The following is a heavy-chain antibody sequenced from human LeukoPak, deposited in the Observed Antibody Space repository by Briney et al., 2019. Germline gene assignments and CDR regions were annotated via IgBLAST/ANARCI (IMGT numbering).Heavy chain of an antibody. J-gene: IGHJ5*01. CDR2: VNPNSGDT. V-gene: IGHV1-2*02. Sequence: ASVKVSCKASGYTFTGYYLHWVRQGPGQGLEWMGCVNPNSGDTNYAQKFQGSVTMTRDTPISTVYMELSRLRSDDTAVYYCARASGSYWWFDSWGQGTLVTVSS. CDR1: GYTFTGYY. CDR3: ARASGSYWWFDS. D-gene: IGHD1-26*01.